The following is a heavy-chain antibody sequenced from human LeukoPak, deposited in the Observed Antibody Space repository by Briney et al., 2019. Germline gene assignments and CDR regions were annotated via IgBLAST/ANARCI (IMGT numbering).Heavy chain of an antibody. Sequence: GGSLRLSCAASGFTFTSVWMHWFRQSPGRGLVWVSRINTDGTITGYADSVKGRFTISRDNAKNTLYLQMNSLRAEDTAVYYCARDRTTVTLFDYWGQGALVTVSS. J-gene: IGHJ4*02. CDR2: INTDGTIT. D-gene: IGHD4-17*01. CDR3: ARDRTTVTLFDY. CDR1: GFTFTSVW. V-gene: IGHV3-74*01.